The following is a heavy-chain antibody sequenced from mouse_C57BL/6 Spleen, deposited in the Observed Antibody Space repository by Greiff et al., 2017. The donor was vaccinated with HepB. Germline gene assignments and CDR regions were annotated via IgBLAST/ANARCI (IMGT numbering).Heavy chain of an antibody. D-gene: IGHD2-5*01. J-gene: IGHJ1*03. Sequence: DVQLQESGPGLVKPSQSLSLTCSVTGYSITSGYYWNWIRQFPGNKLEWMGYISYDGSNNYNPSLKNRISITRDTSKNQFFLKLNSVTTEDTATYYCAREGSNYVRYFDVWGTGTTVTVSS. V-gene: IGHV3-6*01. CDR3: AREGSNYVRYFDV. CDR2: ISYDGSN. CDR1: GYSITSGYY.